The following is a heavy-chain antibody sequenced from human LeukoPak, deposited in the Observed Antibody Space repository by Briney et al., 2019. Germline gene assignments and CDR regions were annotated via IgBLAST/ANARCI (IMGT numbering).Heavy chain of an antibody. D-gene: IGHD3-3*01. CDR2: MSVSGGT. CDR3: AKSRGDYYFDY. V-gene: IGHV3-23*01. J-gene: IGHJ4*02. CDR1: GFTFTSYA. Sequence: GGSLRHSCAASGFTFTSYAMTWVRQVPGKGLEWVSAMSVSGGTYYTDSVKGRFTISRDNSKNTLYLQMNSLRAEDTAVYYCAKSRGDYYFDYWGQGTLVTVSS.